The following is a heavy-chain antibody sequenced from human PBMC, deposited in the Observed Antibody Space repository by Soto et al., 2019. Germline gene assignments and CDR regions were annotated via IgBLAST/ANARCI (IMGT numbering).Heavy chain of an antibody. J-gene: IGHJ4*02. D-gene: IGHD3-9*01. V-gene: IGHV1-18*04. Sequence: ASVKVSCKASGYTFTGYYMHWVRQAPGQGLEWMRWISAYNGNTDYAQKLQGRVTMTTDTSTSTAYMELRSLRSDDTAVYYCARTSYYDILTGKIGVFDYWGQGTLVTVSS. CDR3: ARTSYYDILTGKIGVFDY. CDR2: ISAYNGNT. CDR1: GYTFTGYY.